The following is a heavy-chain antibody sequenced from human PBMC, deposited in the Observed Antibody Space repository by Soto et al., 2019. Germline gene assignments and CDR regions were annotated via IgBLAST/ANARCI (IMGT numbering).Heavy chain of an antibody. V-gene: IGHV3-23*01. D-gene: IGHD6-19*01. CDR1: GFTFSSYA. Sequence: GGSLRLSCAASGFTFSSYAMSWVRQAPGKGLEWVSAISGSGGSTYYADSVKGRFTISRDNSKNTLYLQMNSLRAEDTAVYYYAKAPGYSSGWSSGDYWGQGTLVTVSS. J-gene: IGHJ4*02. CDR2: ISGSGGST. CDR3: AKAPGYSSGWSSGDY.